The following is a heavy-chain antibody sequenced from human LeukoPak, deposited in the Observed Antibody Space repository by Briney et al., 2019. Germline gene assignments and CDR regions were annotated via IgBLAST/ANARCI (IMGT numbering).Heavy chain of an antibody. CDR2: IIPKFAIA. J-gene: IGHJ5*02. V-gene: IGHV1-69*13. CDR1: GYTFTSYD. Sequence: SVKVSCKASGYTFTSYDINWVRQATGQGLEWMGQIIPKFAIAHYAQKFQGRVTITADESTSTAYLELSSLRSEDTAVYYCARDRPGRYCSNTSCYTASPFDPWGQGTLVIVSS. CDR3: ARDRPGRYCSNTSCYTASPFDP. D-gene: IGHD2-2*02.